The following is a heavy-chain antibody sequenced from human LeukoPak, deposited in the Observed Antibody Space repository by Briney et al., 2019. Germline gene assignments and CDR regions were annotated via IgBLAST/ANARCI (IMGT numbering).Heavy chain of an antibody. CDR3: ARDQDAGYALGY. CDR2: ITSSGSQ. CDR1: GFNLNDYY. J-gene: IGHJ4*02. D-gene: IGHD3-22*01. V-gene: IGHV3-11*01. Sequence: KPGGSLRLPCAASGFNLNDYYMSWIRQAPGKGLEWISYITSSGSQYYSDSVKGRFTISRDAASKSLYLQMKSLRAEDSAVYFCARDQDAGYALGYWGQGTLVIVSS.